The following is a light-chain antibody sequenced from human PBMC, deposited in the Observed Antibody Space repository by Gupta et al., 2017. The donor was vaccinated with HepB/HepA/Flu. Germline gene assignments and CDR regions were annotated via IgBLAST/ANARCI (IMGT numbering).Light chain of an antibody. V-gene: IGKV3-11*01. CDR1: QSINNY. CDR3: QQGSERPCS. Sequence: LVFTQSPGTLPLSPGDRPSLSCRASQSINNYLAWYQQKPGQAPRHLIYDAFKRATGVPDRFSGSGSGTEFTLTISSREPEDFALYYCQQGSERPCSFGQGTRLDIK. J-gene: IGKJ2*04. CDR2: DAF.